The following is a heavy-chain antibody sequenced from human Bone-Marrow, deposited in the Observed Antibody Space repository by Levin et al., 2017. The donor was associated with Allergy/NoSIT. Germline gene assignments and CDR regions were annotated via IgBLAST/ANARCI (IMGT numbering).Heavy chain of an antibody. CDR1: GFTFNNYA. CDR2: ISSGGANT. V-gene: IGHV3-23*01. CDR3: AKSGLYSDYKRPDY. J-gene: IGHJ4*02. Sequence: PGGSLRLSCAASGFTFNNYAMSWVRQAPGKGLEWVSYISSGGANTHYADSVKGRFTISRDNSKNTLHLQMGSLRGEDTAIYYCAKSGLYSDYKRPDYWGQGTLVTVSS. D-gene: IGHD4-11*01.